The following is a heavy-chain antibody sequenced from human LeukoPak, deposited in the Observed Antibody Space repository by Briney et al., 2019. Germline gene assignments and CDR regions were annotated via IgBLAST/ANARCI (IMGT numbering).Heavy chain of an antibody. V-gene: IGHV3-7*04. CDR1: GFTFSNYR. D-gene: IGHD5-18*01. Sequence: GGSLRLSCAASGFTFSNYRMGWVRQAPGKGLEWVASIKQDGSEQYYVDSVKGRFTISRDNTKNSLYLQMNSLRAEDTAVYHCARGYSLGIWGQGTMVIVSS. CDR3: ARGYSLGI. J-gene: IGHJ3*02. CDR2: IKQDGSEQ.